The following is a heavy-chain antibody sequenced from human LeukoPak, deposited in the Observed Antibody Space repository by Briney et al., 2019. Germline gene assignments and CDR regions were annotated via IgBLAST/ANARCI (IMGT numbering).Heavy chain of an antibody. V-gene: IGHV3-73*01. D-gene: IGHD3-22*01. J-gene: IGHJ4*02. Sequence: GGSLKLSCAASGFTFSGSAMHWVRQASGKGLEWVGRIRSKANSYATAYAASVKGRFTISRDDSKNTAYLQMSSLKTEDTAVYYCTRPKTAPYYYDSSGYHDWGQGTLVTVSS. CDR2: IRSKANSYAT. CDR3: TRPKTAPYYYDSSGYHD. CDR1: GFTFSGSA.